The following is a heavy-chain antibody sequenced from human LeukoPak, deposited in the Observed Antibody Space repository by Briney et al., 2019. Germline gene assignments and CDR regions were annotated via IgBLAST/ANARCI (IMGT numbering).Heavy chain of an antibody. CDR2: IYTSGST. D-gene: IGHD3-3*01. Sequence: SETLSLTCTVSGDSISSGGFYWSWIRQPPGKGLEWIGRIYTSGSTNYNPSLKSRVTMSVDTSKNQFSLKLSSVTAADTAVYYCARQKAHTYYDFWSGYDNWGQGTLVTASS. V-gene: IGHV4-61*02. J-gene: IGHJ4*02. CDR1: GDSISSGGFY. CDR3: ARQKAHTYYDFWSGYDN.